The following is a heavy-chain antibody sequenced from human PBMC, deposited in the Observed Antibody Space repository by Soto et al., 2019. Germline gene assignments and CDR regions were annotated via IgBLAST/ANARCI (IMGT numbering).Heavy chain of an antibody. CDR2: TYYRSKWYN. J-gene: IGHJ6*02. CDR1: GDSVSSNSAA. CDR3: ARDRKGGFVMDV. V-gene: IGHV6-1*01. Sequence: PSQTLSLTCAISGDSVSSNSAAWNWIRQSPSRGLEWLGRTYYRSKWYNDYAVSMEGRISINPDTSKNLFSLQLNSVTPEDTAVYYCARDRKGGFVMDVWGQGTTVTVSS. D-gene: IGHD5-12*01.